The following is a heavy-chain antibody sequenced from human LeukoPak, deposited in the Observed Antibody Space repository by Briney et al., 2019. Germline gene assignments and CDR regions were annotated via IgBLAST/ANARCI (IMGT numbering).Heavy chain of an antibody. CDR3: ARGPQQWLAPSWFDP. CDR2: ISSSSSTI. J-gene: IGHJ5*02. V-gene: IGHV3-48*03. D-gene: IGHD6-19*01. CDR1: GFTFGTYE. Sequence: GGSLRLSCAASGFTFGTYEMNWVRQAPGKGLEWVSYISSSSSTIYYADSVKGRFTISRDNAKNSLYLQMNSLRAEDTAVYYCARGPQQWLAPSWFDPWGQGTLVTVSS.